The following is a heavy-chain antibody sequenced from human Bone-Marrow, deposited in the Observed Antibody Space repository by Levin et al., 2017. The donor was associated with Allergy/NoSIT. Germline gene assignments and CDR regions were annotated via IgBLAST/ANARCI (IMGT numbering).Heavy chain of an antibody. D-gene: IGHD2-15*01. V-gene: IGHV3-21*01. CDR1: GFTFSSYS. Sequence: SCAASGFTFSSYSMNWVRQAPGKGLEWVSSISSSSSYIYYADSVKGRFTISRDNAKNSLYLQMNSLRAEDTAVYYCARGPNPRYCSGGSCYEIPQDYWGQGTLVTVSS. CDR2: ISSSSSYI. J-gene: IGHJ4*02. CDR3: ARGPNPRYCSGGSCYEIPQDY.